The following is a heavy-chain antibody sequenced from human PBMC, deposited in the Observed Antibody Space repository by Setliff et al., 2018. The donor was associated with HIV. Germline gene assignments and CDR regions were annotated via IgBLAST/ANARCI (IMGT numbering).Heavy chain of an antibody. J-gene: IGHJ4*02. CDR3: ARDQVANYYGSGIDY. CDR1: GFTFSSYW. CDR2: INSDGSST. Sequence: SCAASGFTFSSYWMHWVRQAPGKGLVWVSRINSDGSSTSYADSVKGRFTISRDNSKNTLYLQLNSLRAEDTAVYYCARDQVANYYGSGIDYWGQGTLVTVSS. V-gene: IGHV3-74*01. D-gene: IGHD3-10*01.